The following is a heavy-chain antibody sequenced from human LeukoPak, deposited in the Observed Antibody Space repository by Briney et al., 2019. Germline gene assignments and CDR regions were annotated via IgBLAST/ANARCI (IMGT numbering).Heavy chain of an antibody. J-gene: IGHJ6*02. V-gene: IGHV4-39*01. D-gene: IGHD4-11*01. Sequence: SETLSLTCTVSGGSITSTSHYWGWIRQPPGKGLEWIGSLYNGGSTYFKASLKSRVTISVDTSKNQFSLKLNSVTAADTAVYYCASRDYSSSALPGMDVWGQGTTVTVSS. CDR3: ASRDYSSSALPGMDV. CDR1: GGSITSTSHY. CDR2: LYNGGST.